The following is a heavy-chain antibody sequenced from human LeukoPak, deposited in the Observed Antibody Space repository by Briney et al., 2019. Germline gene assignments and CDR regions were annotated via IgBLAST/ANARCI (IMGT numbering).Heavy chain of an antibody. V-gene: IGHV1-46*01. CDR2: INPSGGST. D-gene: IGHD3-10*01. J-gene: IGHJ3*02. CDR3: ATEPPGTGAFDI. CDR1: GYTFTYYY. Sequence: ASVKVSCKASGYTFTYYYMHWVRQAPGQGLEWMGIINPSGGSTSYAQKFQGRVTMTEDTSTDTAYMELSSLRSEDTAVYYCATEPPGTGAFDIWGQGTMVTVSS.